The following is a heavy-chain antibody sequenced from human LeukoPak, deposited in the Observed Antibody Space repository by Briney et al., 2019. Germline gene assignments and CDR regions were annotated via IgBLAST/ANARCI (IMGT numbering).Heavy chain of an antibody. J-gene: IGHJ4*02. V-gene: IGHV1-69*04. Sequence: SLKVSCKASGGTFGSYAICWVRQAPGQGLEWMGRIIPILGIANYAQKFQGRVTIPADKSTSTAYMELSSLRSEDTAVYYCARDLNAGYSYGYTDYWGQGTLVTVSS. D-gene: IGHD5-18*01. CDR2: IIPILGIA. CDR1: GGTFGSYA. CDR3: ARDLNAGYSYGYTDY.